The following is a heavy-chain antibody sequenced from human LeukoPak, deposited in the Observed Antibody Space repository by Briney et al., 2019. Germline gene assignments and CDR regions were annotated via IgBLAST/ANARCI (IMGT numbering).Heavy chain of an antibody. V-gene: IGHV3-23*01. Sequence: GGSLRLSCAASGFTFSSYAMSWVRQAPGKRLEWVSAISGSGGSTYYADSVKGRFTISRDNSKNTLYLQMNSLRAEDTAVYYCAKGLISGLLDYGMDVWGQGTTVTVSS. CDR2: ISGSGGST. D-gene: IGHD6-25*01. CDR3: AKGLISGLLDYGMDV. J-gene: IGHJ6*02. CDR1: GFTFSSYA.